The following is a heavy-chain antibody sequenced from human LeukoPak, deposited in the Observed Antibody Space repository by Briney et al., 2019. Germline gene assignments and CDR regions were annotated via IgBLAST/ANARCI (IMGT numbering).Heavy chain of an antibody. J-gene: IGHJ6*02. V-gene: IGHV3-48*04. Sequence: GGSLRLSCAASGFTFSSYSMNWVRQAPGKGLEWVSYISSSSSTIYYADSVKGRFTISRDNAKNSLYLQMNSLRAEDTAVYYCAKDGSLWFGELFLNMGYYGMDVWGQGTTVTVSS. CDR1: GFTFSSYS. CDR2: ISSSSSTI. CDR3: AKDGSLWFGELFLNMGYYGMDV. D-gene: IGHD3-10*01.